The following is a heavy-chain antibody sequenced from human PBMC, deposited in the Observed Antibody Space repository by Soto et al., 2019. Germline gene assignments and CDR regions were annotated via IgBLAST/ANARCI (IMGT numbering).Heavy chain of an antibody. CDR2: ISSSSSTI. D-gene: IGHD3-22*01. Sequence: GGSLRLSCAASGFTFTSYSMNWVRQTPGKGLEWVSYISSSSSTIYYADSVKGRFTISRDNAKNSLYLQMNSLRDEDTAVYYCARDDSSGYNFFGYWGQGTQVTVSS. CDR3: ARDDSSGYNFFGY. V-gene: IGHV3-48*02. J-gene: IGHJ4*02. CDR1: GFTFTSYS.